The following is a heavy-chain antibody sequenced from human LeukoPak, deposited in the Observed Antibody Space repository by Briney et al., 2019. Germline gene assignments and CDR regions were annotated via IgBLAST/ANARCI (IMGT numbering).Heavy chain of an antibody. CDR3: ARGAIVVVPASVVVVATVDFDY. Sequence: GRSLRLSCAASGFTFSSYGMHWVRQAPGKGLEWVGVIWYDGSNKYYADSVKGRFTISRDNSKNTLYLQMNSLRAEDTAVYYCARGAIVVVPASVVVVATVDFDYWGQGTLVTVSS. D-gene: IGHD2-2*01. V-gene: IGHV3-33*01. J-gene: IGHJ4*02. CDR2: IWYDGSNK. CDR1: GFTFSSYG.